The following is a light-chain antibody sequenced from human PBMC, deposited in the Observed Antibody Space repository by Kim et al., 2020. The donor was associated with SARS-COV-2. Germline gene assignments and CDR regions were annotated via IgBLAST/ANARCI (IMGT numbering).Light chain of an antibody. Sequence: EIVLTRSPGTLSLSPGERATLSCGASQSVSSVYLAWYQQKPGQAPRLLIYGASSRATGIPDRFSGSGSGTDFTLTISRVEPEDFAVYYCQQYAGSPPITFGQGTRLEIK. V-gene: IGKV3-20*01. CDR2: GAS. CDR3: QQYAGSPPIT. CDR1: QSVSSVY. J-gene: IGKJ5*01.